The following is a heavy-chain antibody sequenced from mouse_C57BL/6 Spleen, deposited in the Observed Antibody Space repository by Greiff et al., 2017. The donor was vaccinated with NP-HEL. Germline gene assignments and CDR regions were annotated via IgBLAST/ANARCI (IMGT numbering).Heavy chain of an antibody. J-gene: IGHJ3*01. CDR2: IDPSDSYT. CDR1: GYTFTSYW. Sequence: QVQLQQPGAELVMPGASVKLSCKASGYTFTSYWMHWVKQRPGQGLEWIGEIDPSDSYTNYNQKFKGKYTLTVDKSSSTAYMQLSSLTSEDSAVYYCARGYYGSSYGFAYWGQGTLVTVSA. CDR3: ARGYYGSSYGFAY. D-gene: IGHD1-1*01. V-gene: IGHV1-69*01.